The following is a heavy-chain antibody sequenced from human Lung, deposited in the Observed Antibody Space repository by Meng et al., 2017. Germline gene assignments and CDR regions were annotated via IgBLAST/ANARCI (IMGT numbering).Heavy chain of an antibody. CDR1: GGSFSDYY. D-gene: IGHD4-11*01. Sequence: QVHVQRGGAVLLKPSETLSLPCVVSGGSFSDYYWSWIRQPPGKGLEWIGEINHSGSTNYNPSLESRATISVDTSQNNLSLKLSSVTAADSAVYYCARGPTTMAHDFDYWGQGTLVTVSS. V-gene: IGHV4-34*01. J-gene: IGHJ4*02. CDR3: ARGPTTMAHDFDY. CDR2: INHSGST.